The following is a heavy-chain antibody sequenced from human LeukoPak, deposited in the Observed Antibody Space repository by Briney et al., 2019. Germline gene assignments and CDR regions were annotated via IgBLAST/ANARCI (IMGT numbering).Heavy chain of an antibody. V-gene: IGHV3-15*04. CDR2: IERKSAGGTT. CDR1: GFTPSNAW. D-gene: IGHD5-24*01. CDR3: TKLGTITG. J-gene: IGHJ4*02. Sequence: GGSLRLFFPAPGFTPSNAWMSWARQAPPKGPDGVGRIERKSAGGTTGYAAPVKDRFSNLRDDSKNTLYLQMNSLKTEDTAVYYCTKLGTITGWGQGTLVTVSS.